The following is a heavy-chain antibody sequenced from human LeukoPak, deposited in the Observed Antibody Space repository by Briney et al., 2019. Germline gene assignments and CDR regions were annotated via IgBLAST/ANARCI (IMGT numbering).Heavy chain of an antibody. CDR3: ARDIYYGSGSYDAFDI. CDR1: GYTFTSYG. V-gene: IGHV1-18*01. D-gene: IGHD3-10*01. CDR2: ISAYNGNT. Sequence: GASVKVSCKASGYTFTSYGISWVRQAPGQGLEWMGWISAYNGNTNYAQKLQGRVTMTTDTSTSTAYMELRSLRSDDTAVYYCARDIYYGSGSYDAFDIWGQGTMVTVSS. J-gene: IGHJ3*02.